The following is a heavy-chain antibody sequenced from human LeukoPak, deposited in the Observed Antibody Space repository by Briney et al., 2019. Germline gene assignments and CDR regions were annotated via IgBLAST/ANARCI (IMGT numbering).Heavy chain of an antibody. Sequence: PSETLSLTCTVSGGSISSYYWSWIRQPPGKGLEWIGYIYYSGSTNYNPSLKSRVTISVDTSKNQFSLKLSSVTAADTAVYYCARASESYDYDWGSYRPYYFDYWGQGTLVTVSS. J-gene: IGHJ4*02. CDR3: ARASESYDYDWGSYRPYYFDY. D-gene: IGHD3-16*02. CDR1: GGSISSYY. V-gene: IGHV4-59*01. CDR2: IYYSGST.